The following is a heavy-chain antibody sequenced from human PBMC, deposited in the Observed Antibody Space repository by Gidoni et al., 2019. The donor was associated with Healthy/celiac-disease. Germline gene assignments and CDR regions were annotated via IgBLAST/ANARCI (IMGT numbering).Heavy chain of an antibody. CDR3: ARDLYDFWSGTYYYGMDV. CDR2: ISSSSSYI. V-gene: IGHV3-21*01. J-gene: IGHJ6*02. D-gene: IGHD3-3*01. CDR1: GFTFRCYS. Sequence: EVQLVESGGGLVKPGGSLRLSCATSGFTFRCYSMNWVRQATGKGMEWVSSISSSSSYIYYADSVKGRFTISRDNAKNSLYLQMNSLRAEDTAVYYCARDLYDFWSGTYYYGMDVWGQGTTVTVSS.